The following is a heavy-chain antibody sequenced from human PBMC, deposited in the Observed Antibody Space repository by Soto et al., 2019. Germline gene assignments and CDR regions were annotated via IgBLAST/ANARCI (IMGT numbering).Heavy chain of an antibody. CDR1: GFTFSSYA. CDR3: VSPATGELDALDI. Sequence: GGSLRLSCPASGFTFSSYAMHWVRQAPGKGLEYVSAISSNGGSTYYADSVKGRFTISRDNSKNTLYLQMSYLRAEETAVYYCVSPATGELDALDIWGQGTMVTVSS. V-gene: IGHV3-64D*06. J-gene: IGHJ3*02. D-gene: IGHD7-27*01. CDR2: ISSNGGST.